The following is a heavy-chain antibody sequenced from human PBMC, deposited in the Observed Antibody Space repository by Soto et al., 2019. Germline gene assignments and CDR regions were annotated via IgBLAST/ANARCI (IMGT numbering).Heavy chain of an antibody. V-gene: IGHV3-23*01. J-gene: IGHJ3*02. Sequence: GGSLILSCAASGFTFSSYAMSWVRQAPGKGLEWVSAISGSGGSTYYADSVKGRFTISRDNSKNTLYLQTNSLRAEDTAVYYCAKGIRFIVVVVAATGFDAFDIWGQGTMVTVSS. D-gene: IGHD2-15*01. CDR1: GFTFSSYA. CDR2: ISGSGGST. CDR3: AKGIRFIVVVVAATGFDAFDI.